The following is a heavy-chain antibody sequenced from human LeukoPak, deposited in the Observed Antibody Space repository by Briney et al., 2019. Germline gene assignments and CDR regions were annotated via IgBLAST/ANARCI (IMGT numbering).Heavy chain of an antibody. Sequence: ASVKVSCKASGYTFTGYYMHWVRQAPGQGLEWMGWINPNSGGTNYAQKFQGRVTMTRDTSISTAYMELSRLRSDDTAVYYCARDSRYCSSTSCYTLYYYYGMDVWGQGTTVTVSS. J-gene: IGHJ6*02. CDR3: ARDSRYCSSTSCYTLYYYYGMDV. CDR1: GYTFTGYY. D-gene: IGHD2-2*02. CDR2: INPNSGGT. V-gene: IGHV1-2*02.